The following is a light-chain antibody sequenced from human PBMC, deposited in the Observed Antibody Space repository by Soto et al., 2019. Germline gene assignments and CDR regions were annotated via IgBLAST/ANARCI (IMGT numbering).Light chain of an antibody. CDR3: QQYNNWPLVT. V-gene: IGKV3-15*01. J-gene: IGKJ4*01. Sequence: EIVMTQSPATLSVSPGERATLSCRASQSVSTYLAWYQQKPGQAPRLLIVGASTRATGIPDRFSGSGSGSEFTLTISSLQSEDFAVYSCQQYNNWPLVTFGGGTKLEIK. CDR2: GAS. CDR1: QSVSTY.